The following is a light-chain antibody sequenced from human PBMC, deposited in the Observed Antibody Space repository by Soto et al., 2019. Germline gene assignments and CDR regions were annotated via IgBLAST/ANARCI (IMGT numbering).Light chain of an antibody. CDR1: SSDICRFNY. CDR3: SSYTSSSTEV. Sequence: QSALTQPASVSGSPGRSITISCTGTSSDICRFNYVSWFQQHPGTAPKLMIYDVSDRPSGVSDRFSGSKSGNTASLTISGLQAEDEADYYCSSYTSSSTEVFGGGTKLTVL. J-gene: IGLJ3*02. CDR2: DVS. V-gene: IGLV2-14*03.